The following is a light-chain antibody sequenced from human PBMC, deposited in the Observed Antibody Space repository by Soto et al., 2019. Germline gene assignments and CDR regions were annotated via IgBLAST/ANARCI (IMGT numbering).Light chain of an antibody. Sequence: VLRQAAGTVGLSRGARGTLSCRASQSVSRRLAWYQQRPGQSPRLLISGASMRASGVPVRFIGSGSGTDFTLTITRLEPEDFAVYYCQQYGGSPITFGLGTRLEIK. J-gene: IGKJ5*01. V-gene: IGKV3-20*01. CDR2: GAS. CDR1: QSVSRR. CDR3: QQYGGSPIT.